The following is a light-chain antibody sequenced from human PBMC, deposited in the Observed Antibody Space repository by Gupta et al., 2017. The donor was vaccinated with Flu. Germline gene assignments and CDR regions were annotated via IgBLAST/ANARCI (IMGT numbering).Light chain of an antibody. V-gene: IGKV3-20*01. CDR2: STS. Sequence: GTLSLSPWERATLSCRASQSVSSNYLAWYQQKSGQPPRLLIYSTSTRATGIPDRFSGSGSGTDFTLTISRLESEDFAVYYCQQYGTSPRTFGQGTKVEIK. CDR1: QSVSSNY. J-gene: IGKJ1*01. CDR3: QQYGTSPRT.